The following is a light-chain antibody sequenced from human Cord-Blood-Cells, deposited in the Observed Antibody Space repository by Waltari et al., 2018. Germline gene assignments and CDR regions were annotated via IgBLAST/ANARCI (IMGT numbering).Light chain of an antibody. CDR2: SVS. CDR3: CSYAGSYTLV. Sequence: QSALTQPRPVSGSPGQSATISCTGTSSAFCGYNYVSWYQQHPGQAPKLMIYSVSKRPSGVPDRFSGSKSGNTASLTISGLQAEDEADYYCCSYAGSYTLVFGGGTKLTVL. V-gene: IGLV2-11*01. J-gene: IGLJ3*02. CDR1: SSAFCGYNY.